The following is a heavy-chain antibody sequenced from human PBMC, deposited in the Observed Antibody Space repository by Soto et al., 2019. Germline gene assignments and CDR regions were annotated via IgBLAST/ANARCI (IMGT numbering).Heavy chain of an antibody. CDR3: ARKEFSGYSYGSREYDY. J-gene: IGHJ4*02. Sequence: SETLSLTCTVSGGSISSSSYYWGWIRQPPGKGLEWIGSIYYSGSTYYNPSLKSRVTISVDTSKNQFSLRLSSVTAADTAVYYCARKEFSGYSYGSREYDYWGQGTLVTVSS. CDR2: IYYSGST. V-gene: IGHV4-39*01. D-gene: IGHD5-18*01. CDR1: GGSISSSSYY.